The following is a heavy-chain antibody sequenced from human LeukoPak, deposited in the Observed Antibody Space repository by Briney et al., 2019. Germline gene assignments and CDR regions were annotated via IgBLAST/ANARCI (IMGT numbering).Heavy chain of an antibody. CDR3: AKDLDVWGSYYGY. CDR1: GFTFSSYA. Sequence: GGSLRLSCAASGFTFSSYAMSWVRQAPGKGLEWVSAISGSGGSTYYADSVKGRFTISRDNSKNTLYLQMNSPRAEDTAVYYCAKDLDVWGSYYGYWGQGTLVTVSS. J-gene: IGHJ4*02. D-gene: IGHD3-16*01. CDR2: ISGSGGST. V-gene: IGHV3-23*01.